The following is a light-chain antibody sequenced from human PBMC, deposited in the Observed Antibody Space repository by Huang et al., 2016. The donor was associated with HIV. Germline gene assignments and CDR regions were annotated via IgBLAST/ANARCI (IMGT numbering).Light chain of an antibody. CDR2: GAS. J-gene: IGKJ5*01. CDR1: QSVSSSY. CDR3: QQYGGSPIT. V-gene: IGKV3-20*01. Sequence: EIVLTQSPGTLSLFPGERATLSCRASQSVSSSYVACYQQKPGQAPRLRSYGASNGATGSPARVSGSGSGTDFTLTISRVEPEDFAVYYCQQYGGSPITFGQGTRLEIK.